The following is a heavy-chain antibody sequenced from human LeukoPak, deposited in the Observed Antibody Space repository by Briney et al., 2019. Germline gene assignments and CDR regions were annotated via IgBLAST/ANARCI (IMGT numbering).Heavy chain of an antibody. Sequence: PSETLSLTCTVSGGSISSGGYYWSWIRQPPGKGLEWIGEINHSGSTNYNPSLKSRVTISVDTSKNQFSLKLSSVTAADTAVYYCARTSSSWYGMDVWGQGTTVTVSS. CDR3: ARTSSSWYGMDV. D-gene: IGHD6-13*01. J-gene: IGHJ6*02. V-gene: IGHV4-39*07. CDR1: GGSISSGGYY. CDR2: INHSGST.